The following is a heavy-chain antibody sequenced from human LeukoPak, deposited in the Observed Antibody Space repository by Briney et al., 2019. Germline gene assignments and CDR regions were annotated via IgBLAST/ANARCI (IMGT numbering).Heavy chain of an antibody. D-gene: IGHD3-10*01. CDR3: ARMAHLPHLHLYGSGSSNWFDP. J-gene: IGHJ5*02. Sequence: SVKVSCKASGGTFSSYATSWVRQAPGQGLEWMGRIIPIFGTANYAQKFQGRVTITTDESTSTAYMELSSLRSEDTAVYYCARMAHLPHLHLYGSGSSNWFDPWGQGTLVTVSS. CDR2: IIPIFGTA. V-gene: IGHV1-69*05. CDR1: GGTFSSYA.